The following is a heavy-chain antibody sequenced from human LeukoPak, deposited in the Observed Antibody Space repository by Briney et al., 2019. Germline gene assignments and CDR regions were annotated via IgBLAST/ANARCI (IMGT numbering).Heavy chain of an antibody. V-gene: IGHV1-69*01. CDR3: ARVPAYYDSSGLFDY. J-gene: IGHJ4*02. CDR1: GGTFSSYA. CDR2: IIPIFGTA. D-gene: IGHD3-22*01. Sequence: SVKVSCKASGGTFSSYAISWVRQAPGQGLEWMGGIIPIFGTANYAQKFQGRVTITADESTSTAYMELSSLRSEDTAVYYCARVPAYYDSSGLFDYWGQGTLVTVSS.